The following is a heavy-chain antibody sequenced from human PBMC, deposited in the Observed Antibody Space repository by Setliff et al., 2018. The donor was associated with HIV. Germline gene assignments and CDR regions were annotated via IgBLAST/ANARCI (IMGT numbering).Heavy chain of an antibody. Sequence: SETLSLTCDVSGFSISSRYYWGWIRQSPGKGLEWIGNIYHTGSSYYNPSLNDRATISLDTSKNQFSLKLSSVTAADTAVYYCARRPAGAVAGGYGMDVWGQGTTVTVSS. J-gene: IGHJ6*02. CDR3: ARRPAGAVAGGYGMDV. D-gene: IGHD6-19*01. V-gene: IGHV4-38-2*01. CDR2: IYHTGSS. CDR1: GFSISSRYY.